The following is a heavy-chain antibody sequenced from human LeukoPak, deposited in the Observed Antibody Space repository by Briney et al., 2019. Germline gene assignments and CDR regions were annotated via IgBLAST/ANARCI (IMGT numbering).Heavy chain of an antibody. J-gene: IGHJ4*02. CDR2: IRYDGSNK. CDR3: AKESVQYNSSWYYFDY. CDR1: GFTFSSYG. V-gene: IGHV3-30*02. Sequence: PGGSLRLSCAASGFTFSSYGMHWVRQAPGKGLEWVAFIRYDGSNKYYADSVKGRFTISRDNSKNTLYLQMNSLRAEDTAVYYCAKESVQYNSSWYYFDYWGQGTLVTVSS. D-gene: IGHD6-13*01.